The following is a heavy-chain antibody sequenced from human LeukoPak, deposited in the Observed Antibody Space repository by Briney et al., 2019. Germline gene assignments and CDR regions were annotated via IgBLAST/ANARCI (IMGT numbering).Heavy chain of an antibody. Sequence: ASVTVSCKGSGYNYAGYYIHWVRQAPGQGLEWMGRINPRDGETSFAQKFQGRVSMTRDTSVSSAYMELSGLRSDDTAVYYCARDWELRFHQGGLDYWGQGTLVTVSS. J-gene: IGHJ4*02. V-gene: IGHV1-2*06. CDR2: INPRDGET. CDR3: ARDWELRFHQGGLDY. CDR1: GYNYAGYY. D-gene: IGHD3-3*01.